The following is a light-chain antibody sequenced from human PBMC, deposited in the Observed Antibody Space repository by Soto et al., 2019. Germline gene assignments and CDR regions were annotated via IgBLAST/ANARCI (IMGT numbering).Light chain of an antibody. Sequence: EIVLTQSPGTLSLSPEQRATLSCRASQSVSSSYLAWSQQKPGQALRLLIYGASSRATGIPDRFSGSGSGNYFTLIISRLEPEGFAVYYCQQYGSSPYTFGQGTKLEIK. J-gene: IGKJ2*01. CDR1: QSVSSSY. V-gene: IGKV3-20*01. CDR3: QQYGSSPYT. CDR2: GAS.